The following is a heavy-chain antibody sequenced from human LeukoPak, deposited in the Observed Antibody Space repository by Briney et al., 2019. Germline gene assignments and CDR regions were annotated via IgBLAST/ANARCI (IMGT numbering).Heavy chain of an antibody. CDR2: ISSSSSYI. Sequence: GGSLRLSCAASGFTSSSYSMNWVRQAPGKGLEWVSSISSSSSYIYYADSVKGRFTISRDNAKNSLYLQMNSLRAEDTAVYYCASRLPGYSSGWYYFDYWGQGTLVTVSS. J-gene: IGHJ4*02. D-gene: IGHD6-19*01. CDR1: GFTSSSYS. CDR3: ASRLPGYSSGWYYFDY. V-gene: IGHV3-21*01.